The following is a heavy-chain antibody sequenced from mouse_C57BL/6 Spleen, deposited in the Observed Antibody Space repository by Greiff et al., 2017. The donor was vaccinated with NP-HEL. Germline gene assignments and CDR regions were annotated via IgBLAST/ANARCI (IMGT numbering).Heavy chain of an antibody. D-gene: IGHD1-1*01. CDR2: IDPNSGGT. CDR1: GYTFTSYW. V-gene: IGHV1-72*01. CDR3: ARSGYYYGSYWYFDV. Sequence: QVQLKQPGAELVKPGASVKLSCKASGYTFTSYWMHWVKQRPGRGLEWIGRIDPNSGGTKYNEKFKSKATLTVDKPSSTAYMQLSSLTSEDSAVYYCARSGYYYGSYWYFDVWGTGTTVTVSS. J-gene: IGHJ1*03.